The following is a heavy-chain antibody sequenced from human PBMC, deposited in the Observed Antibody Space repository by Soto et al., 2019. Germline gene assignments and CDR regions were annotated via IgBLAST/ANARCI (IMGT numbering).Heavy chain of an antibody. Sequence: GGSLRLSCASSVFTFSSYAMSWVRQSPGKWLEWVSAISGSGGSTYYADSVKGRFTISRDNSKNTLYLQMNSLRAEDTAVYYCAKSNSMAGKWCMELWGQGTTVIVSS. CDR3: AKSNSMAGKWCMEL. CDR2: ISGSGGST. V-gene: IGHV3-23*01. D-gene: IGHD6-19*01. CDR1: VFTFSSYA. J-gene: IGHJ6*01.